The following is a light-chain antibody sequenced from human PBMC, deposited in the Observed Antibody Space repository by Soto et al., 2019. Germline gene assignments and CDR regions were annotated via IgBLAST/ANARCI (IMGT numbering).Light chain of an antibody. CDR3: SSCAGRNNLV. CDR2: EGS. Sequence: QSALTQPPSASGSPGQSVTISCTGTSSDVGACNYVSWFQQHPGTDPKLMIYEGSKRPSGVPDRVSGSKSGSTASLTVSGLQAEDEADYYCSSCAGRNNLVFGGGTKLTVL. V-gene: IGLV2-8*01. CDR1: SSDVGACNY. J-gene: IGLJ2*01.